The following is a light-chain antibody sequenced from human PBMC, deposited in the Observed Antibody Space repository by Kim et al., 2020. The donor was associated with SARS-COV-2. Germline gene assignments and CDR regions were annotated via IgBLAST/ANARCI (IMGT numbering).Light chain of an antibody. CDR1: QAIDNW. J-gene: IGKJ1*01. CDR2: RAS. V-gene: IGKV1-5*03. CDR3: LHYNGFPRT. Sequence: DIQMTQSPSTLSASVGDRVTITCRASQAIDNWLAWYQQQPGKAPKLLIYRASSLESGVPSRFSGSGSGTEFTLTITSLQPEDFATYSCLHYNGFPRTFGQGTKVDIK.